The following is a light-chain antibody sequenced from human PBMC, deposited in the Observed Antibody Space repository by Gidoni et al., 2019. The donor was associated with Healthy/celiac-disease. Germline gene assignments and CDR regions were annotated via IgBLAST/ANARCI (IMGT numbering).Light chain of an antibody. J-gene: IGKJ1*01. CDR1: QSISSW. CDR2: KAS. Sequence: DIPMTQSPSTLSASVGDRVTITCRASQSISSWLAWYQQKPGKAPKLLIYKASSLESGVPSRFSGSGEGTEFTLTISSLQTDDLATYYCQQYKSYSWTFGQGTKVEIK. CDR3: QQYKSYSWT. V-gene: IGKV1-5*03.